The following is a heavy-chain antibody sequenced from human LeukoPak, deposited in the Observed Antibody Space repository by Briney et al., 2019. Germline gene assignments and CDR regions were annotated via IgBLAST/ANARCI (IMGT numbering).Heavy chain of an antibody. V-gene: IGHV3-23*01. D-gene: IGHD4-17*01. J-gene: IGHJ6*02. CDR3: AKSRGDYNYYYFAMDV. Sequence: GGSLRLSCAASGFTFSSDAMSWVRQAPGKGLEWVSSISGSVGRTYYADSVQGRFTISRDNSKNTLYLQMNSLRAEDTAVYYCAKSRGDYNYYYFAMDVWGQGTTVTVSS. CDR2: ISGSVGRT. CDR1: GFTFSSDA.